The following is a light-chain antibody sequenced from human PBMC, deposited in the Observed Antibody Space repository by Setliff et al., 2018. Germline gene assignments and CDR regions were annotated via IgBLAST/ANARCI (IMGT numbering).Light chain of an antibody. CDR1: NNDVGAYNY. V-gene: IGLV2-23*02. CDR2: DVS. J-gene: IGLJ1*01. CDR3: CSYAGGSTYV. Sequence: QSVLTQPASVSGSPGQSVTISCTGTNNDVGAYNYVSWYQQHPGKAPKIMIYDVSKRSSGASDRFSGSKSGNTASLTISGLQAEDEADYYCCSYAGGSTYVFVTGTKV.